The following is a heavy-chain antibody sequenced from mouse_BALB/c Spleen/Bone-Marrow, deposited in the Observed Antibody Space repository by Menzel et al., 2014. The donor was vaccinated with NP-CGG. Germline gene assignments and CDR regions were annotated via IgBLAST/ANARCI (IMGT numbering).Heavy chain of an antibody. CDR1: GFDFSRYW. CDR3: ARRGLGRWYFDV. D-gene: IGHD4-1*01. CDR2: INPDSNTI. Sequence: DVKLQESGGGLVQPGGSLKLSCAASGFDFSRYWMSWVRQAPGKGLEWIGEINPDSNTINYTPSLKDKFIISRDNAKNTLYLQMSKVRSEDTALYYCARRGLGRWYFDVWGAGTTVTVSS. J-gene: IGHJ1*01. V-gene: IGHV4-1*02.